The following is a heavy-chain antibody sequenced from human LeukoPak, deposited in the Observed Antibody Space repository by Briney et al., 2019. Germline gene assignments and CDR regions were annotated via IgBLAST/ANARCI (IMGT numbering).Heavy chain of an antibody. Sequence: PGGSLRLSCAASGFTFSSYWMSWVRQAPGKGLEWVANIKQDGSEKYYVDSVKGRFTISRDNAKNSLYLQMNSLRAEDTAVYYCARGGIVVVPAAATTWGQGTLVTVSS. CDR1: GFTFSSYW. V-gene: IGHV3-7*01. D-gene: IGHD2-2*01. J-gene: IGHJ5*02. CDR3: ARGGIVVVPAAATT. CDR2: IKQDGSEK.